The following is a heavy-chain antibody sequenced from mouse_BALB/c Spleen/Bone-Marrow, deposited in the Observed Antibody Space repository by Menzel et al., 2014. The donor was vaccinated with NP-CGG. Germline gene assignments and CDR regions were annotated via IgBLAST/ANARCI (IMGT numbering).Heavy chain of an antibody. V-gene: IGHV7-3*02. CDR3: ARDTGRLLFDF. J-gene: IGHJ2*01. CDR1: GFTFTDYY. D-gene: IGHD1-2*01. CDR2: IRNQANGYTT. Sequence: EVKLVESGGGLVQPGGSLRLSCATSGFTFTDYYMNWVRQPPGKALEWLGFIRNQANGYTTEYSASVKGRFTISRDNSQSILYLQMNTLRAEDSATYYCARDTGRLLFDFWGQGTTLTVSS.